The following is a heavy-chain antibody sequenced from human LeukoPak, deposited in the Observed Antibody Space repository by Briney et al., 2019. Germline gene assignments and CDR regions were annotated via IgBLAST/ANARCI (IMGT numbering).Heavy chain of an antibody. V-gene: IGHV3-23*01. CDR3: AKMKGHPLPKYYMDV. Sequence: PEGSLRLSCAASGFTFSGFAMSWVRRTPRKGLEWVSGISGSGDNTLYADSVKGRFTISRDNSKNTLYLEMNSLRAEDTAIYYCAKMKGHPLPKYYMDVWGQGTTVTVSS. D-gene: IGHD1-26*01. CDR2: ISGSGDNT. J-gene: IGHJ6*01. CDR1: GFTFSGFA.